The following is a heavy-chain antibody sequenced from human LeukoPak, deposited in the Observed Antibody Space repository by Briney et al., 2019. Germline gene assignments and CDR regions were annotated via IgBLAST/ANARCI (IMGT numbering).Heavy chain of an antibody. CDR1: GFIFSSYS. CDR2: ITGSGGNT. V-gene: IGHV3-23*01. D-gene: IGHD6-13*01. Sequence: GGPLRLSCAASGFIFSSYSMSWVRQAPGKGLEWVSVITGSGGNTYYADSVKGRFTISKDNSKNTVYLQMSSLRVDDTAVYYCAKAASSSWPSYYYGMDVWGQGTTVTVSS. J-gene: IGHJ6*02. CDR3: AKAASSSWPSYYYGMDV.